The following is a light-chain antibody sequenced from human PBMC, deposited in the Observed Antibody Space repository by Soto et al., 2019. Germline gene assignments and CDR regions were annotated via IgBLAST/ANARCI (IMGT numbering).Light chain of an antibody. J-gene: IGKJ2*01. Sequence: EIVLTQSPGTLSLSPGERATLSCRASQSVSSSSLAWYQQKPGQAPRLLIYGASSRATGIPDRFSGSGSGTDFTLTISRLEPEDFAVYYCQYYGSSPPMYTFCQGTKLEIK. CDR1: QSVSSSS. CDR3: QYYGSSPPMYT. V-gene: IGKV3-20*01. CDR2: GAS.